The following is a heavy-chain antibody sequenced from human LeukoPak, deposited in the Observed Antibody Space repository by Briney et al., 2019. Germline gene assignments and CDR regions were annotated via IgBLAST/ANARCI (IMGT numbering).Heavy chain of an antibody. CDR2: ISSSSTTT. Sequence: GGSLRLSCAASGFTFSNYDMNWVRQAPGKGLEWVSYISSSSTTTYYADSVKGRFTISRDNAKNSLYLQMNSLRAEDTAVYYCAREVHSSGWAFDYWGQGTLVTVSS. CDR1: GFTFSNYD. D-gene: IGHD6-19*01. J-gene: IGHJ4*02. CDR3: AREVHSSGWAFDY. V-gene: IGHV3-48*04.